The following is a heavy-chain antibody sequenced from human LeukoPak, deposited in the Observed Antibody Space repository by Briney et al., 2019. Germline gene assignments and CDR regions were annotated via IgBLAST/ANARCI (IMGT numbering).Heavy chain of an antibody. CDR3: ARGGVYYYDSSVEY. Sequence: ASVTFSCKASGYTFTSYAMHWVRQAPGQRLEWMGWINAGNGNTKYSQKFQGRVTITRDTSASTAYMELSSLRSEDTAVYYCARGGVYYYDSSVEYWGQGTLVTVSS. D-gene: IGHD3-22*01. CDR2: INAGNGNT. J-gene: IGHJ1*01. CDR1: GYTFTSYA. V-gene: IGHV1-3*01.